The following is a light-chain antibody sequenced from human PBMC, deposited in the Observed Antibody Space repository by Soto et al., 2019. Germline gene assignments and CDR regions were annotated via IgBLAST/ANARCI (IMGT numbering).Light chain of an antibody. CDR1: SSDVGGYNY. CDR2: EVS. V-gene: IGLV2-14*01. CDR3: SSYTSSSTLDYV. J-gene: IGLJ1*01. Sequence: QSVLTQPPSVSAAPGQSITISCTGTSSDVGGYNYVSWYQQHPGKAPKLMIYEVSYRPSGVSNRFSGSKSGNTASLTITGLQAEDEADYYCSSYTSSSTLDYVFGTGTKVTVL.